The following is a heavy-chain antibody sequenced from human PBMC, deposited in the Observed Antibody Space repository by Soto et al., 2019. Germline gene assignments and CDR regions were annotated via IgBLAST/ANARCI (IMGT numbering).Heavy chain of an antibody. CDR2: TFPSDSDT. V-gene: IGHV5-51*01. Sequence: GESLKISCRTSGYRFTSYWIAWVRQMPGKGLEWMGITFPSDSDTRYSPSFQGQVTISADRSTSTVFLQWASLKASDTAVYFCARKDKSGYFNWFGPWGQGTLVTVSS. CDR1: GYRFTSYW. J-gene: IGHJ5*02. CDR3: ARKDKSGYFNWFGP. D-gene: IGHD3-22*01.